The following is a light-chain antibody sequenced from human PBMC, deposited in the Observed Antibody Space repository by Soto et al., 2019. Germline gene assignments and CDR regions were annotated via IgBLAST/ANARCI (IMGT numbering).Light chain of an antibody. CDR1: QSVSSSY. CDR2: GAS. CDR3: QQYGSSPQT. J-gene: IGKJ1*01. Sequence: EIVLTQSPGTLSLCPGERATLSCRASQSVSSSYLAWYQQKPGQAPRLLIYGASSRATGIPDRFSGSGSGTDFTLTISRLEPEDFAVYYCQQYGSSPQTFGQGTKVEIK. V-gene: IGKV3-20*01.